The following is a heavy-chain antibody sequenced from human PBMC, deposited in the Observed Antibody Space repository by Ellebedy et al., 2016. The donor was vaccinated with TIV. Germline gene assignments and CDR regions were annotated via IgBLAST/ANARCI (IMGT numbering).Heavy chain of an antibody. J-gene: IGHJ3*01. Sequence: GESLKISCATSGFTFSNYWMYWVRQGPGKGLVWVSRISPDGTYVNDADSVKGRFTISRDNAKSTLYLQMNSLRAEATAIYFCARDPVGVGPAFDVWGQGTMVTVSS. V-gene: IGHV3-74*01. CDR3: ARDPVGVGPAFDV. CDR2: ISPDGTYV. CDR1: GFTFSNYW. D-gene: IGHD4-23*01.